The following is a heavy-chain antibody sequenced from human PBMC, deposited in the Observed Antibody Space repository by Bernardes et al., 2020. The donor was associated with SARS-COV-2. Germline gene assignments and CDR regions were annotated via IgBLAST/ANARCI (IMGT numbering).Heavy chain of an antibody. J-gene: IGHJ6*02. D-gene: IGHD4-17*01. V-gene: IGHV5-51*01. Sequence: GESLKISCKASGYKFTNYWIGWVRQMAGKGLEWMGIIYPGDSDTKYSPSFQGRVTISADKSVNTAYLQWSSLKASDTAIYYCARRRYGDFGVDVWGQGTTVTVSS. CDR2: IYPGDSDT. CDR1: GYKFTNYW. CDR3: ARRRYGDFGVDV.